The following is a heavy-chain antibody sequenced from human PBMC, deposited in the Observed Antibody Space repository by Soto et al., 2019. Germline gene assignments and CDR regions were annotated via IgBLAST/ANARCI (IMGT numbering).Heavy chain of an antibody. V-gene: IGHV4-39*01. CDR3: ARLLKMPVGLDAFDI. CDR1: GGSISSSSYY. CDR2: IYYSGST. Sequence: QLQLQESGPGLVKPSETLSLTCTVSGGSISSSSYYWGWIRQPPGKGLEWIGSIYYSGSTYYNPYFKTRVTISVDTSKNQFSLKLSSVTAADTAVYYCARLLKMPVGLDAFDIWGQGTMVTVSS. D-gene: IGHD1-26*01. J-gene: IGHJ3*02.